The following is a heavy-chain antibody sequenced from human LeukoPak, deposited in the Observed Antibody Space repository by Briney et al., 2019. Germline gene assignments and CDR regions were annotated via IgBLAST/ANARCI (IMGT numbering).Heavy chain of an antibody. CDR3: ARAEPYSSSWDY. CDR1: GYTFSSYY. D-gene: IGHD6-13*01. J-gene: IGHJ4*02. Sequence: ASVKVSCKASGYTFSSYYMHWVRQAPGQGLEWMGINNPSGGSTSYAQKFQGRVTMTRDTSTSTVHMELCSLTSEDTAVYYCARAEPYSSSWDYWGQGTLVTVSS. V-gene: IGHV1-46*01. CDR2: NNPSGGST.